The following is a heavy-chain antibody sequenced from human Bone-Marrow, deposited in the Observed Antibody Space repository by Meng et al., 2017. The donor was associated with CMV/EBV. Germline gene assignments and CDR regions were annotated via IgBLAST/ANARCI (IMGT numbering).Heavy chain of an antibody. D-gene: IGHD1-26*01. V-gene: IGHV4-34*01. CDR1: SGSFSVYY. CDR2: INHIGGT. CDR3: VSRYSWELFDF. J-gene: IGHJ4*02. Sequence: LTCAVYSGSFSVYYWSWIRQPPGKGLEWIGEINHIGGTTYNPSLKSRVTISVDTSKNQFSLKLTSVTAADTAVYYCVSRYSWELFDFWGQGTLVTVSS.